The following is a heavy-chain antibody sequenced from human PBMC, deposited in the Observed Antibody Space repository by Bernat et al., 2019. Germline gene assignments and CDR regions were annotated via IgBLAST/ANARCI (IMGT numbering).Heavy chain of an antibody. D-gene: IGHD2-2*01. CDR2: IKQDGSEK. CDR3: ARVSGIVVPWAAFDI. CDR1: GFTFSSYW. J-gene: IGHJ3*02. Sequence: EVQLVESGGGLVQPGGSLRLSCAASGFTFSSYWMSWVRQAPGKGLEWVANIKQDGSEKDYVDSVKGRFTISRDNAKNSLYLQMNSLRAEDTAVYYCARVSGIVVPWAAFDIWGQGTMVTVSS. V-gene: IGHV3-7*03.